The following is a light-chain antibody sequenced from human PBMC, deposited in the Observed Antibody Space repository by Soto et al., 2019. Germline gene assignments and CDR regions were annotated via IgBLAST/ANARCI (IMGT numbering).Light chain of an antibody. J-gene: IGKJ2*01. CDR1: QSVSSY. CDR2: DAS. CDR3: QQRSNWPRT. Sequence: EIVLTQSPATLSLSPGERATLSCRASQSVSSYLACYQQKPGQAPRLLIYDASNRATGIPARFSGSGSGTDFTLTISSLEPEEFAVYYCQQRSNWPRTFGQGTKLEIK. V-gene: IGKV3-11*01.